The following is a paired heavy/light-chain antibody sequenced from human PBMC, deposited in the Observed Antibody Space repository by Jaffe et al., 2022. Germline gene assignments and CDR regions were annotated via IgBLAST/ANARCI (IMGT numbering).Heavy chain of an antibody. CDR3: ARGRATMVRGVIMYAFDI. Sequence: QVQLQQWGAGLLKPSETLSLTCAVYGGSFSGYYWSWIRQPPGKGLEWIGEINHSGSTNYNPSLKSRVTISVDTSKNQFSLKLSSVTAADTAVYYCARGRATMVRGVIMYAFDIWGQGTMVTVSS. D-gene: IGHD3-10*01. CDR2: INHSGST. CDR1: GGSFSGYY. V-gene: IGHV4-34*01. J-gene: IGHJ3*02.
Light chain of an antibody. CDR2: AAS. CDR1: QSISSY. Sequence: DIQMTQSPSSLSASVGDRVTITCRASQSISSYLNWYQQKPGKAPKLLIYAASSLQSGVPSRFSGSGSGTDFTLTISSLQPEDFATYYCQQSYSTPVGRTFGQGTKVEIK. V-gene: IGKV1-39*01. CDR3: QQSYSTPVGRT. J-gene: IGKJ1*01.